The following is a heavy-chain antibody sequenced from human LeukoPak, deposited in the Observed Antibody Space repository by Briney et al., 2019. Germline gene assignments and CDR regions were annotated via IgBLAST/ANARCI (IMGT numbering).Heavy chain of an antibody. Sequence: ASVKVSCKASGYTFTGYYMHWVRQAPGQGLEWMGWINPNSGGTNYAQKFQGRVTMTRDTSISTAYMELSRLRSDDTAVYYCARGSLRYCSGGSCYWEGAGWFDPWGQGTLVTVPS. CDR2: INPNSGGT. D-gene: IGHD2-15*01. V-gene: IGHV1-2*02. CDR3: ARGSLRYCSGGSCYWEGAGWFDP. CDR1: GYTFTGYY. J-gene: IGHJ5*02.